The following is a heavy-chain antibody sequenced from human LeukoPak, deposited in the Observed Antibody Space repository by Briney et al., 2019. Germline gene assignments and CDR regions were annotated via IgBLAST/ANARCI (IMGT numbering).Heavy chain of an antibody. CDR3: AGGRGIYYDSSGYPHGGAFDI. V-gene: IGHV4-59*01. J-gene: IGHJ3*02. D-gene: IGHD3-22*01. Sequence: SETLSLTCTVSGGSISSYYWSWIRQPPGKGLEWIGYIYYSGSTNYNPSLKSRVTISVDTSKNQFSLKLSSVTAADMAVYYCAGGRGIYYDSSGYPHGGAFDIWGQGTMVTVSS. CDR1: GGSISSYY. CDR2: IYYSGST.